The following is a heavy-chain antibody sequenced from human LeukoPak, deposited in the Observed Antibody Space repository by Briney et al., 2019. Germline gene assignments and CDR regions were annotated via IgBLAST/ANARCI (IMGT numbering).Heavy chain of an antibody. V-gene: IGHV3-74*01. CDR1: GFSFSNYW. Sequence: PSGGSLRLSCAASGFSFSNYWMCWVRQAPGKGLVWVSQINTDGNSTTYADSVKGRFTVSRDNAKNTLYLQMNSLRAEDTAVYYCARELASGDWGQGTLVTVSS. J-gene: IGHJ4*02. D-gene: IGHD6-13*01. CDR2: INTDGNST. CDR3: ARELASGD.